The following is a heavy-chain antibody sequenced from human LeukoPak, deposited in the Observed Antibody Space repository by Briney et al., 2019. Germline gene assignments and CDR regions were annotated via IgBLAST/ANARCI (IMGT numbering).Heavy chain of an antibody. CDR3: ARETAAVN. J-gene: IGHJ4*02. D-gene: IGHD6-13*01. Sequence: PGGSLRLSCAASGFMFSSYEMNWVRQAPGKGLEWVSYISSSGSTIHYADSVKGRFTISNDNAKNSLYLQMNSLRAEDTAIYYCARETAAVNWGQGTVVTVSS. CDR2: ISSSGSTI. V-gene: IGHV3-48*03. CDR1: GFMFSSYE.